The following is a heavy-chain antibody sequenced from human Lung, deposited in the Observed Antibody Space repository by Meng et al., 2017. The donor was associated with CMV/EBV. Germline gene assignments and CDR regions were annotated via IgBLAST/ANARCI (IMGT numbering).Heavy chain of an antibody. CDR3: AKAQFGRYFGGRDGREF. D-gene: IGHD3-9*01. Sequence: SXKISXAASGFTFSSHGMHWVRQAPGKGLEWVAVIWNDGSIKYYADSVKGRFTISRDNSKNTLYLQMYSLRADDTTVYHCAKAQFGRYFGGRDGREFWGQVTXVNVYS. V-gene: IGHV3-33*06. J-gene: IGHJ6*02. CDR2: IWNDGSIK. CDR1: GFTFSSHG.